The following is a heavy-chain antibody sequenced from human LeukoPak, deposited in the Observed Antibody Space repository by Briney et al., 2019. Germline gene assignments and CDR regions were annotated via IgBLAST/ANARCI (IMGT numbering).Heavy chain of an antibody. Sequence: GSLRLSCAASRFTFSSYAMSWVRQAPGKGLEWVSGISGNGGSTNYADSVKGRFTISRDNSKNTLYLQMNSLRAEDTAVYYCAKEKYSSSSELFFYIFDYWGRGTLATVSS. CDR1: RFTFSSYA. CDR3: AKEKYSSSSELFFYIFDY. J-gene: IGHJ4*02. CDR2: ISGNGGST. D-gene: IGHD6-6*01. V-gene: IGHV3-23*01.